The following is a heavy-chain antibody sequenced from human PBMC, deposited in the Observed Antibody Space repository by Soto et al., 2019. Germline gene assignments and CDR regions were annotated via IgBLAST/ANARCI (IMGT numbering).Heavy chain of an antibody. J-gene: IGHJ4*02. CDR2: IKQDGSEK. V-gene: IGHV3-7*04. CDR1: GFTFSSYW. CDR3: ARCSYYYGSGSYYDFDY. D-gene: IGHD3-10*01. Sequence: GGSLRLSCAASGFTFSSYWMSWVRQAPGKGLEWVANIKQDGSEKYYVDSVKGRFTISRDNAKNSLYLQMNSLRAEDTAVYYCARCSYYYGSGSYYDFDYWGQGTLVTVSS.